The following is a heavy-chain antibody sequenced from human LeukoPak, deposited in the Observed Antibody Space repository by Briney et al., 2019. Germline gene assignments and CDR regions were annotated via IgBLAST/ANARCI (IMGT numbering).Heavy chain of an antibody. J-gene: IGHJ4*02. CDR2: IYHSGST. CDR3: ASPGYSGYDPFYFDY. V-gene: IGHV4-38-2*02. CDR1: GYSISSGYY. D-gene: IGHD5-12*01. Sequence: SETLSLTCTVSGYSISSGYYWGWIRQPPGKGLEWIGSIYHSGSTYYNPSLKSRVTISVDTSKNQIFLKLSSVTAADTAVYYCASPGYSGYDPFYFDYWGQGTLVTVSS.